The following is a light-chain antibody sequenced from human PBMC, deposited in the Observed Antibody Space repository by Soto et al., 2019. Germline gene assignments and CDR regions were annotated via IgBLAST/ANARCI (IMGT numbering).Light chain of an antibody. V-gene: IGLV2-14*01. J-gene: IGLJ1*01. Sequence: QAALTQPASLSGSPGQSITISCTGTSSDVGGYRYVSWYQHHPGKAPKLMIYEVTNRPSGVSNRFSGSKSGNTASLTISGLQAEDEADYYCSSYTTRNTLVFGTGTKVTVL. CDR3: SSYTTRNTLV. CDR2: EVT. CDR1: SSDVGGYRY.